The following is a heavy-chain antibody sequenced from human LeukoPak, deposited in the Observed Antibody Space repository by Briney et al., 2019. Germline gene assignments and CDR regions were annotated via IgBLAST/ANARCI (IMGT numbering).Heavy chain of an antibody. Sequence: GVSLRLTCAASGFTFSKYYTPWIRQAQGKGLEWVSYISNSGNTIYYADSVKGRFTISRDNAKNSLYLQMNSLRAEDTAVYYCARGRVGPYPGTYYWGQGTLVTVSS. D-gene: IGHD1-26*01. CDR1: GFTFSKYY. CDR2: ISNSGNTI. V-gene: IGHV3-11*04. J-gene: IGHJ4*02. CDR3: ARGRVGPYPGTYY.